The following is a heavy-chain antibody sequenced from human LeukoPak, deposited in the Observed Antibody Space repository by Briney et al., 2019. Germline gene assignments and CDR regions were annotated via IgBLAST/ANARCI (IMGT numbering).Heavy chain of an antibody. J-gene: IGHJ4*02. V-gene: IGHV3-23*01. CDR1: GFTFSSYA. CDR3: AKDPASGYSYGYYDY. Sequence: GGSLRLSCAASGFTFSSYAMSWVRQAPGKGLEWVSAISGSGGSTYYADSVKGRFTTSRDNSKNTLYLQMNSLRAEDTAVYYCAKDPASGYSYGYYDYWGQGTLVTVSS. CDR2: ISGSGGST. D-gene: IGHD5-18*01.